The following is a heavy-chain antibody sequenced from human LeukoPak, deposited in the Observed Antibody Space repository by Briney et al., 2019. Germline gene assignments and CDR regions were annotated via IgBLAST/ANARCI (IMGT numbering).Heavy chain of an antibody. D-gene: IGHD1-26*01. CDR2: ISDSGGNT. CDR3: VKGKKWELPLNY. CDR1: GFTFSSYA. J-gene: IGHJ4*02. V-gene: IGHV3-23*01. Sequence: GGSLRLSCAASGFTFSSYAMSWVRQAPGKGPEWVSAISDSGGNTYYADSVKGRFTISRDNSKNTLYLQMNSLRAEDTAIYYCVKGKKWELPLNYWGQGTLVTVSS.